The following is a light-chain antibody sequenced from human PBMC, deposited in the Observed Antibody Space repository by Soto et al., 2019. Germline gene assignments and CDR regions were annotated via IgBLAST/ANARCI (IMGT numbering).Light chain of an antibody. CDR2: GAS. V-gene: IGKV3-15*01. J-gene: IGKJ4*01. Sequence: DIWMTKSAAPLSVSPGDGATLSCRASQCVXSNFVWYERKSGQAPRLLIXGASTRATVIPARFSGSGSGKEFTLTISSLQSEEFAGYYCQQYNNWYPLTFGGGTKVDIK. CDR1: QCVXSN. CDR3: QQYNNWYPLT.